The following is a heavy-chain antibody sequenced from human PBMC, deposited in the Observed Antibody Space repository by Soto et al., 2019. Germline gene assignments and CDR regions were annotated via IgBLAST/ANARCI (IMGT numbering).Heavy chain of an antibody. Sequence: QLQLQESGPGLVKPSETLSLTCSVSGGSFSSSATYWGWFRQPPEKGPEWIGTITSSATTYYNASLNSRVTISADTSTNKFSRDLNSVTAADTAVYHCARFHDFFHAFDIWGHGTMVTVSS. D-gene: IGHD2-21*02. J-gene: IGHJ3*02. V-gene: IGHV4-39*01. CDR3: ARFHDFFHAFDI. CDR2: ITSSATT. CDR1: GGSFSSSATY.